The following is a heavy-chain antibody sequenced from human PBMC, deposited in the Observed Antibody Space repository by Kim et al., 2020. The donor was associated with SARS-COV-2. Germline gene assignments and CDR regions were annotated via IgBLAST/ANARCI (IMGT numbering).Heavy chain of an antibody. CDR1: GYTFTSYD. D-gene: IGHD3-22*01. V-gene: IGHV1-8*01. Sequence: ASVKVSCKASGYTFTSYDINWVRQATGQGLEWMGWMNPNSGNTGYAQKFQGRVTMTRNTSISTAYMELSSLRSEDTAVYYCARGLYDSSGYYYLSYAFDIWGQGTMVTVSS. J-gene: IGHJ3*02. CDR3: ARGLYDSSGYYYLSYAFDI. CDR2: MNPNSGNT.